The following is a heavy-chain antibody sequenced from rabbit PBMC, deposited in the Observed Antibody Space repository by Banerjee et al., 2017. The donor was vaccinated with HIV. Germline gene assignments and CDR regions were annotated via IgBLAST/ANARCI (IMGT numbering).Heavy chain of an antibody. J-gene: IGHJ4*01. CDR2: IYAGGSGST. D-gene: IGHD8-1*01. Sequence: QSLEESGGDLVQPEGSLTLTCKASGITISSKYYMSWVRQAPGKGLEWIACIYAGGSGSTDYASWAKGRFTISKTSSTTVTLQMTSLTAADTATYFCAGGSYYVGFNLWGQGTLVTVS. CDR3: AGGSYYVGFNL. V-gene: IGHV1S40*01. CDR1: GITISSKYY.